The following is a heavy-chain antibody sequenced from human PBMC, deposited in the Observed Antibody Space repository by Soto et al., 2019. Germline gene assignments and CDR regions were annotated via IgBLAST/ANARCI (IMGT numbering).Heavy chain of an antibody. J-gene: IGHJ4*02. D-gene: IGHD3-10*01. Sequence: QVQLVESGGGVVQPGRSLRLSCAASGFIFSNYGMHWVRQAPGKGLEWVAVIWYDGSKKYYADSVKGRFTISRDNSKSRVSMQIDSLRAEDTAVYYCPRDDYGSVNWGQVTLVTVSS. CDR3: PRDDYGSVN. V-gene: IGHV3-33*01. CDR2: IWYDGSKK. CDR1: GFIFSNYG.